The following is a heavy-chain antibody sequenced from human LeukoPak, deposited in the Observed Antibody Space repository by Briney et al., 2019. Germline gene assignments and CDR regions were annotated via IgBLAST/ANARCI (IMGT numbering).Heavy chain of an antibody. J-gene: IGHJ4*02. CDR3: ARVNIDQDYYGSGSPLGY. CDR2: INPNSGGT. CDR1: GYTFTGYY. Sequence: ASVKVSCKASGYTFTGYYMHWVRQAPGQGLEWMGWINPNSGGTNYAQKFQGRVTMTRDTSISTAYMELSRLRSDDTAVYYCARVNIDQDYYGSGSPLGYWGQGTLVTVSS. D-gene: IGHD3-10*01. V-gene: IGHV1-2*02.